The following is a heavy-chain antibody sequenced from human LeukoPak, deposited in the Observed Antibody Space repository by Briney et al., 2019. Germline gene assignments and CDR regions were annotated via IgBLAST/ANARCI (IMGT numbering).Heavy chain of an antibody. V-gene: IGHV5-51*01. D-gene: IGHD3-22*01. J-gene: IGHJ4*02. CDR3: AGTYYCDSSGYFYFDY. CDR2: IYPGDSDT. CDR1: GYSFTSYW. Sequence: GESLKISCKGSGYSFTSYWIGWVRQMPGKGLEWMGIIYPGDSDTRYSPSFQGQVTISADKSISTAYLQWSSLKASDTAMYYCAGTYYCDSSGYFYFDYWGQGTLVTVSS.